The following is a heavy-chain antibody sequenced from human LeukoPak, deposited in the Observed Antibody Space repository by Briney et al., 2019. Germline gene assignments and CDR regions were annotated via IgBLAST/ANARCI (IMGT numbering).Heavy chain of an antibody. CDR2: INPSGGSP. D-gene: IGHD3-10*01. CDR1: GYTFTSYY. J-gene: IGHJ4*02. Sequence: GASVTVSYMASGYTFTSYYMHWLRQAPGQGLAWMGIINPSGGSPSYAQKFQGRVTMTRDTSTSTVYMGLSSLRSEDTVVYYCARDSFSMVRGVFDYWGQGTLVTVSS. CDR3: ARDSFSMVRGVFDY. V-gene: IGHV1-46*01.